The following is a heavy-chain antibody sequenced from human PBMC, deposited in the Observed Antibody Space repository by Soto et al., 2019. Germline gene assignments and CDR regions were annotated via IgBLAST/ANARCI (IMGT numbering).Heavy chain of an antibody. CDR1: GFTFSAYW. Sequence: EVQLVESGGDLVQPGGSLRLSCAASGFTFSAYWMHWVRQAPGKGLVWVSRTNTDGTATTYADSVEGRFTISRDNAKNMVYLQMNSLRAEDTAVYYCTRGHYYGMDVWGQGTTVTVSS. V-gene: IGHV3-74*03. J-gene: IGHJ6*02. CDR3: TRGHYYGMDV. CDR2: TNTDGTAT.